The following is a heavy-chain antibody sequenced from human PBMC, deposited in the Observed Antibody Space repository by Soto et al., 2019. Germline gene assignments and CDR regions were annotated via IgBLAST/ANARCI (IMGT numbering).Heavy chain of an antibody. CDR2: INPNSGGT. D-gene: IGHD1-26*01. J-gene: IGHJ6*02. Sequence: ASVKVSFKASGYTFTGYYMHWVRQAPGQGLEWMGWINPNSGGTNYAQKFQGWVTMTRDTSISTAYMELSRLRSDDTAVYYCARSREGREKRMEENYYGMDVWGQGTTVTVSS. CDR3: ARSREGREKRMEENYYGMDV. CDR1: GYTFTGYY. V-gene: IGHV1-2*04.